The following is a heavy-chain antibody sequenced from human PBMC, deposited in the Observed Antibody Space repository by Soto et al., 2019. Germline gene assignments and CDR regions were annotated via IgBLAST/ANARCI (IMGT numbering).Heavy chain of an antibody. CDR3: AKVDHSSSFHSGGAFEI. CDR1: GFTLADYA. J-gene: IGHJ3*02. Sequence: PGGSLRLSCAASGFTLADYAMHWARQAPGKGLEWVSGISWNSGSIGYADSVKGRFTISRDNAKNSLYLQMNSLRAEDTALYYCAKVDHSSSFHSGGAFEIWGQGTMVTVSS. V-gene: IGHV3-9*01. D-gene: IGHD6-6*01. CDR2: ISWNSGSI.